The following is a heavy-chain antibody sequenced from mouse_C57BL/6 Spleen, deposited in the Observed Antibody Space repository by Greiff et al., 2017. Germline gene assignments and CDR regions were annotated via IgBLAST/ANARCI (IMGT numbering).Heavy chain of an antibody. Sequence: VQGVESGPGLVQPSQSLSITCTVSGFSLTSYGVHWVRQPPGKGLEWLGVIWSGGSTDYNAAFISRLSISKDNSKSQVFFKMNSLQADDTAIYYCAKTHYYGSSHYYAMDYWGQGTSVTVSS. D-gene: IGHD1-1*01. J-gene: IGHJ4*01. CDR1: GFSLTSYG. V-gene: IGHV2-4*01. CDR2: IWSGGST. CDR3: AKTHYYGSSHYYAMDY.